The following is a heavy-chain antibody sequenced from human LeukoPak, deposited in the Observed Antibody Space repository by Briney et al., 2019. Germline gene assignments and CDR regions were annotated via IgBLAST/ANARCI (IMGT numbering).Heavy chain of an antibody. CDR2: ISGSGGST. V-gene: IGHV3-23*01. CDR3: AKGTYFDWLLSRGYYFDY. J-gene: IGHJ4*02. D-gene: IGHD3-9*01. CDR1: RFTFSNYA. Sequence: GGSLRLSCAASRFTFSNYAMTWVRQAPGKGLELVSPISGSGGSTYYADSVKGRFTISRDNSKNTLYLQMGSLRAEDTAVYYCAKGTYFDWLLSRGYYFDYWGQGTLVTVSS.